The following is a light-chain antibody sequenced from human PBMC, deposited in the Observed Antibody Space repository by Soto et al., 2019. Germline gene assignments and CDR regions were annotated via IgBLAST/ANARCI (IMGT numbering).Light chain of an antibody. J-gene: IGKJ3*01. CDR1: QGVGTS. CDR2: AAS. CDR3: QHVYDFPQP. V-gene: IGKV1-9*01. Sequence: DIQLTQSPSVLSASVGDRVTITCRASQGVGTSVAWYQQKSGEAPKLLIYAASTLQSGVPSKFSGSGSGTECTLTITSRQPEDFANYYCQHVYDFPQPLGPGTKIEVK.